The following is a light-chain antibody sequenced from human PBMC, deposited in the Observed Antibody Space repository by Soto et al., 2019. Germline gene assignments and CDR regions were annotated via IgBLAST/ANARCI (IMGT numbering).Light chain of an antibody. J-gene: IGKJ1*01. CDR2: GAS. Sequence: EIVMTQSPATLSVSPGDRATLYCRASQSVNSYLAWYQQKPGKAPRLLIYGASTMPTGIPARFSGSGSGTDFTLTICSLQPEDFADYYCQQYNNSPHTFGQGTKVEIK. CDR3: QQYNNSPHT. V-gene: IGKV3-15*01. CDR1: QSVNSY.